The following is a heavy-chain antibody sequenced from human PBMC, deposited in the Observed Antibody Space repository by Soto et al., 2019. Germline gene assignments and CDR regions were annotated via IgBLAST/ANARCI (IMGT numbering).Heavy chain of an antibody. D-gene: IGHD6-13*01. CDR1: GYTFNSYG. CDR3: ARGSKTCIAAAGTVSFDP. CDR2: ISAYNGNT. Sequence: QVQLVQSGAEVKKPGASVKVSCKASGYTFNSYGITWVRQAPGQGLEWMGWISAYNGNTNYAQKLQGRVTVTTDTSTSSDYMELRSLRSDDTAVYYCARGSKTCIAAAGTVSFDPWGQGTLVTVSS. V-gene: IGHV1-18*01. J-gene: IGHJ5*02.